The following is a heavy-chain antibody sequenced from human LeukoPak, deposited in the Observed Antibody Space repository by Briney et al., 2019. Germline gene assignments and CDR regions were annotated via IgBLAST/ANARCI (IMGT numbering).Heavy chain of an antibody. CDR3: ARDLGSSWSRANWFDP. Sequence: ASVKVSCKASGGTFSSYAISWVRQAPGQGLEWMGIINPSGGSTSYAQKFQGRVTMTRDMSTSTVYMELSSLRSEDTAVYYCARDLGSSWSRANWFDPWGQGTLVTVSS. V-gene: IGHV1-46*01. CDR2: INPSGGST. CDR1: GGTFSSYA. J-gene: IGHJ5*02. D-gene: IGHD6-13*01.